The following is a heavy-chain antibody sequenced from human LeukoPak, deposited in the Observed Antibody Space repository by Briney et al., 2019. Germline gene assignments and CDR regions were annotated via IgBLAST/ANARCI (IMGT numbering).Heavy chain of an antibody. J-gene: IGHJ4*02. CDR2: IKQDGSGK. CDR3: ARHGGWPQSGGQGVDY. Sequence: GGSLRLSCAASGFTFSGYWMSWVRQAPGKGLEWVANIKQDGSGKYYVESVKGRFTISRDNAKKSLYLEMNSLRAEDTAVYYCARHGGWPQSGGQGVDYWGQGTLVTVSS. V-gene: IGHV3-7*01. D-gene: IGHD5-24*01. CDR1: GFTFSGYW.